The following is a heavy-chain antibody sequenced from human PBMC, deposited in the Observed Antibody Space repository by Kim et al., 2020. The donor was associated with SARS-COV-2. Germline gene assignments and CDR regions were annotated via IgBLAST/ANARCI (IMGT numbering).Heavy chain of an antibody. Sequence: GGSLRLSCEASGFTFRMYGMSWVRQAPGKGLEWVSGISDSGGNTYYADSVKGRFTISRDNSKNTLYLQMNSLRAEDTAVYYCAKRAGFIDYWGQGTLVTVSS. CDR3: AKRAGFIDY. D-gene: IGHD6-19*01. V-gene: IGHV3-23*01. J-gene: IGHJ4*02. CDR2: ISDSGGNT. CDR1: GFTFRMYG.